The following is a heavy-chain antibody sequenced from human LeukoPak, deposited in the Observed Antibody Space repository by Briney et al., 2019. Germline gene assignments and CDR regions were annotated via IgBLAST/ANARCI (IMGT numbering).Heavy chain of an antibody. D-gene: IGHD3-22*01. Sequence: GGSLRLSCAASGFTFSSYGMHWVRQAPGKGLEWVAVIRYDGSNKYYADSVKGRFTISRDNSKNTLYLQMNSLRAEDTAVYYCARDRYYYDSSGWFYFDYWGQGTLVTVSS. CDR1: GFTFSSYG. V-gene: IGHV3-33*01. CDR2: IRYDGSNK. J-gene: IGHJ4*02. CDR3: ARDRYYYDSSGWFYFDY.